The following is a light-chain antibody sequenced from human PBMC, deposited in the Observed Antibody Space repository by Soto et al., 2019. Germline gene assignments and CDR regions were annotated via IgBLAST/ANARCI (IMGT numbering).Light chain of an antibody. CDR3: AAWDYSLNGWV. Sequence: QSVLTQPPSASGTPGQRVTISCSGSSSNIGDNTVNWYQQFPGTAPKLLIYSDDQRPSAVPDRFSASKSATSASLAISGLQSEDEAQYYCAAWDYSLNGWVFGGGTKLTVL. J-gene: IGLJ3*02. CDR1: SSNIGDNT. V-gene: IGLV1-44*01. CDR2: SDD.